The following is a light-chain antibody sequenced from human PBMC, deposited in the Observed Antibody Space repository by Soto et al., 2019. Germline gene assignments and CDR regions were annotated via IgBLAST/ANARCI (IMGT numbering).Light chain of an antibody. CDR1: QGITGW. CDR2: AAS. J-gene: IGKJ4*01. CDR3: LQTSGFPLT. V-gene: IGKV1-12*01. Sequence: DIQMTQCPSFVSASVGGRVTITCRASQGITGWLAWYQQKPGGAPKLLIHAASSLESGVPSMFSGSGSETDFTLTLRCLQPEDFAPYSCLQTSGFPLTFAGGAKVDIK.